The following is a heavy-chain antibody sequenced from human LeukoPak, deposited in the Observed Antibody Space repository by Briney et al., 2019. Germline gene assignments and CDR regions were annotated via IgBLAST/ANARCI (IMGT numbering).Heavy chain of an antibody. CDR1: GYTFSTYD. CDR2: MNPNSGNT. D-gene: IGHD3-22*01. Sequence: GASVKVSCKASGYTFSTYDINWVRQATGQGLEWMGWMNPNSGNTGYAQKFQGRVSITRNNSISTAYMELSSLRSEDTAVYYCARGPYYSSGYRFDYWGQGTLVTVSS. CDR3: ARGPYYSSGYRFDY. J-gene: IGHJ4*02. V-gene: IGHV1-8*03.